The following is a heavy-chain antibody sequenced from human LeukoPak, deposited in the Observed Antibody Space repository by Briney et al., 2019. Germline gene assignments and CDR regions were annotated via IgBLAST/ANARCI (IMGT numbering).Heavy chain of an antibody. Sequence: ASVKVSCKASGYTFTGYYMHWVRQAPGQGLEWMGWVNPNSGDTKYSQKFQGRVTMTRDTSISTAYMELSRLRSDDTAVYYCATQRGSYLWGTDFDYWGQGTLVTVSS. D-gene: IGHD3-16*01. V-gene: IGHV1-2*02. CDR1: GYTFTGYY. J-gene: IGHJ4*02. CDR2: VNPNSGDT. CDR3: ATQRGSYLWGTDFDY.